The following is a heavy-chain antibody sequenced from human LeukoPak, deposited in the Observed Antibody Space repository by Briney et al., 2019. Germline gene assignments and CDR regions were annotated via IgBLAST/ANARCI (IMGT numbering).Heavy chain of an antibody. CDR1: GYTFTSYG. CDR3: ARLPLSYYYMDV. Sequence: AAVKVSCKASGYTFTSYGLSWVRQAPGHGLGWMGWISAYNGNTNYAQKLQGRVTMTTDTSKSTAYMELRSLRSDDTAVYYCARLPLSYYYMDVWGKGTTVTVSS. J-gene: IGHJ6*03. V-gene: IGHV1-18*04. CDR2: ISAYNGNT.